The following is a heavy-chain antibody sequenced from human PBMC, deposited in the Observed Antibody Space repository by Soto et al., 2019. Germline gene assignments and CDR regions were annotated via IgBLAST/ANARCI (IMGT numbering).Heavy chain of an antibody. V-gene: IGHV3-23*01. CDR2: ISGSGEST. CDR3: AKFLSFRQFDY. Sequence: EVQLLESGGGLVQPGGSLRLSCAASGFTFSSYAMGWVRQAPGKGLDWVSAISGSGESTYYADSVKGRFTISRDNSKNTLYLQMNSLRAEDTAVYYCAKFLSFRQFDYWGQGTLVTVSS. J-gene: IGHJ4*02. CDR1: GFTFSSYA.